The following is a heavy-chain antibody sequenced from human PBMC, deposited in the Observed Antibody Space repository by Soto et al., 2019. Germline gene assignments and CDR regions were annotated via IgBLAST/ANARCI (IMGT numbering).Heavy chain of an antibody. D-gene: IGHD3-22*01. CDR3: ARITMISVDY. CDR2: VSYNGRN. J-gene: IGHJ4*02. V-gene: IGHV4-39*01. Sequence: ETLSLTCTVSGGSISSSSYYWGWIRQPPGKGLEWIGSVSYNGRNYYNPSLKSRVTISVDTSKNQFSLKLSSVTAADTAVYYCARITMISVDYWGQGTLVTVSS. CDR1: GGSISSSSYY.